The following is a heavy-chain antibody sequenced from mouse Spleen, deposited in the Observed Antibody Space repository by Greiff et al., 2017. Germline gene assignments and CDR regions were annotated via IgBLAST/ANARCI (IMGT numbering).Heavy chain of an antibody. CDR3: ARQSGSIYYGNYFDY. V-gene: IGHV5-9-3*01. J-gene: IGHJ2*01. D-gene: IGHD2-1*01. Sequence: EVQGVESGGGLVKPGGSLKLSCAASGFTFSSYAMSWVRQTPEKRLEWVATISSGGSYTYYPDSVKGRFTISRDNAKNTLYLQMSSLRSEDTAMYYCARQSGSIYYGNYFDYWGQGTTLTVSS. CDR1: GFTFSSYA. CDR2: ISSGGSYT.